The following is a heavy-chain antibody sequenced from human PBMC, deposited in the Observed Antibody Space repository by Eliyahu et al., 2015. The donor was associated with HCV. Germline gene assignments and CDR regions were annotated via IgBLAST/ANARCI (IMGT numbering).Heavy chain of an antibody. CDR2: VYSSGTP. V-gene: IGHV4-61*02. Sequence: QVQLQESGPGLVKPSQTLSLTCTVSGDSINSGNYYWSWIRQPAGKGLEWIGRVYSSGTPYYNPSLKSRVSISVDTSRNQFFLKLTSVTAADTAVYYCARATYGDYAGDLSDDYWGQGTLVTVSS. D-gene: IGHD4-17*01. CDR3: ARATYGDYAGDLSDDY. J-gene: IGHJ4*02. CDR1: GDSINSGNYY.